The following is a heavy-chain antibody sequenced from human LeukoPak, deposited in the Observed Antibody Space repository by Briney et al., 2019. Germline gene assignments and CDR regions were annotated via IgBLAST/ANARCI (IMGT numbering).Heavy chain of an antibody. V-gene: IGHV4-34*01. CDR2: INHSGST. D-gene: IGHD6-19*01. CDR1: GGSFSGYY. CDR3: ATGAVAGDNWFDP. Sequence: SETLSLTCAVYGGSFSGYYWSWTRQPPGKGLEWIGEINHSGSTNYNPSLKSRVTISVDTSKNQFSLKLSSVTAADTAVYYCATGAVAGDNWFDPWGQGTLVTVSS. J-gene: IGHJ5*02.